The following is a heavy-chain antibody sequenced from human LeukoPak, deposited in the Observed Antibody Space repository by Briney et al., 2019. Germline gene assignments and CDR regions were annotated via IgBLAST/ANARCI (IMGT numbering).Heavy chain of an antibody. V-gene: IGHV4-39*07. CDR2: IYYSGNT. J-gene: IGHJ4*02. D-gene: IGHD4-23*01. CDR3: ARAVGTSRNFFDY. Sequence: SETLSLTCSVSGGSISSSAYYWGWIRQPPGQGLEWIGSIYYSGNTYYNPSLKSPVTISIDTSKNQFSLNLSSVTAADTAMYYCARAVGTSRNFFDYWGQGTLVTVSS. CDR1: GGSISSSAYY.